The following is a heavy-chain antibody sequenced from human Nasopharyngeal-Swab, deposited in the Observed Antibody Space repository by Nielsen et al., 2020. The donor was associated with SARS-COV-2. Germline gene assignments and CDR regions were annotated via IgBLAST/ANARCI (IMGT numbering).Heavy chain of an antibody. CDR3: AAGADYYYYYMDV. J-gene: IGHJ6*03. D-gene: IGHD1-26*01. CDR2: IIPILGIA. CDR1: GGTFSSYA. V-gene: IGHV1-69*04. Sequence: SVKVSCKASGGTFSSYAISWVRQAPGQGLEWMGRIIPILGIANYAQKFQGSVTITADKSTSTAYMELSSLRSEDTAVYYCAAGADYYYYYMDVWGEGTTVTVSS.